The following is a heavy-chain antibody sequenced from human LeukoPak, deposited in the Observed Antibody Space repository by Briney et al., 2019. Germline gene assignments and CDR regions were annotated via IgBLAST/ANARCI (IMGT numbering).Heavy chain of an antibody. J-gene: IGHJ4*02. CDR1: GFTFSSYA. V-gene: IGHV3-23*01. D-gene: IGHD6-6*01. CDR3: ARVIDSSSSGEDY. CDR2: ISGSGGST. Sequence: GGSLRLSCAASGFTFSSYAMSWVRQAPGKGLEWVSAISGSGGSTYYADSVKGRFTISRDNAKNSLYLQMNSLRAEDTAVYYCARVIDSSSSGEDYWGQGTLVTVSS.